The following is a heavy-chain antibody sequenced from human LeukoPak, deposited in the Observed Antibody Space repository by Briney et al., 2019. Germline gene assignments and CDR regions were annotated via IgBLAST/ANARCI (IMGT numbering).Heavy chain of an antibody. CDR3: ARGKGEVPAAPMAFDI. V-gene: IGHV1-46*01. CDR2: INPTGGST. D-gene: IGHD2-2*01. J-gene: IGHJ3*02. CDR1: GYTFTSYF. Sequence: ASVKVSCKASGYTFTSYFIHWVRQAPGEGLEWMGIINPTGGSTRYAQKFQGRVTMTRDTSTSTVYMELSSLRSEDTAVYYCARGKGEVPAAPMAFDIWGQGTMVTVSS.